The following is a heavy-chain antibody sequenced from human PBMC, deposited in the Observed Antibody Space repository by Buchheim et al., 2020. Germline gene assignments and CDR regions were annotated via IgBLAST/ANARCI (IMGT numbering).Heavy chain of an antibody. Sequence: EVQVLESGGGPVQPGGSLRLSCAASGFTFSNYAMNWVRQAPGKGLEWVSTISDSGGGTFYGDSVKGRFTISRDNSKNTVYLQMNSLRAEDTAVYYCAKHLFDSWGQGTL. CDR2: ISDSGGGT. CDR1: GFTFSNYA. V-gene: IGHV3-23*01. J-gene: IGHJ4*02. CDR3: AKHLFDS.